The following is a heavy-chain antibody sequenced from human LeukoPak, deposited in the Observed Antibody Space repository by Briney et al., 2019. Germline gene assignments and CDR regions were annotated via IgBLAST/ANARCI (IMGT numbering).Heavy chain of an antibody. CDR2: IYSGGST. Sequence: GGSLRLSCAASGFTVSSNYMSWVRQAPGKGLEWVSVIYSGGSTYYSDSVTGRFTISRDNSKNTLYLQMNSLRAEDTAVYYCAGSYYYDSSGDAFDIWGQGTMVTVSS. CDR1: GFTVSSNY. CDR3: AGSYYYDSSGDAFDI. J-gene: IGHJ3*02. V-gene: IGHV3-53*01. D-gene: IGHD3-22*01.